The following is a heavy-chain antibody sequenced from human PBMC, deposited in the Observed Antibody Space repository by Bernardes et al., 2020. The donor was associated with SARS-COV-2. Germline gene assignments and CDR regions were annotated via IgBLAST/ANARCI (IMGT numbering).Heavy chain of an antibody. CDR2: IKGDGSQG. Sequence: GGSLRLSCAAAGFTFSSYWMSWVRQAPGKGLEWVANIKGDGSQGSSVDSVRGRFAISRDNAKNLLFLQMDSLRAEDTAVYDCAKIDDVTGRDYWGEGTVVAVSP. CDR3: AKIDDVTGRDY. J-gene: IGHJ4*02. CDR1: GFTFSSYW. D-gene: IGHD3-9*01. V-gene: IGHV3-7*01.